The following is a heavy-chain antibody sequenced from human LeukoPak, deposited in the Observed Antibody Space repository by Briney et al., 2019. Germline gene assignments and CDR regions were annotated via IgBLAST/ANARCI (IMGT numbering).Heavy chain of an antibody. CDR3: ARVGSLWFGELETPDFDY. CDR1: GYTFTSYG. CDR2: ISAYNGNT. J-gene: IGHJ4*02. D-gene: IGHD3-10*01. Sequence: GASVKVSCKASGYTFTSYGISWVRQAPGQGLEWMGWISAYNGNTNYAQKLQGRVTMTTDTSTSTAYMGLRSLRSDDTAVYYCARVGSLWFGELETPDFDYWGQGTLVTVSS. V-gene: IGHV1-18*01.